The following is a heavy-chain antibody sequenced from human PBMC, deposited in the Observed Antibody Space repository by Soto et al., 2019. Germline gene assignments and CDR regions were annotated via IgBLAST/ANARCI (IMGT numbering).Heavy chain of an antibody. V-gene: IGHV3-13*01. D-gene: IGHD3-16*01. CDR3: ARAVRASYHNIDY. J-gene: IGHJ4*02. CDR2: IGTAGNT. Sequence: GGSLRLSCAASGFTFSDYDMHWVRQPTGKGLEWVSAIGTAGNTYYPDSVKGPFSISREDAKNSFFLHMNGLRVGDTAVYYCARAVRASYHNIDYWGLGTLVTVSS. CDR1: GFTFSDYD.